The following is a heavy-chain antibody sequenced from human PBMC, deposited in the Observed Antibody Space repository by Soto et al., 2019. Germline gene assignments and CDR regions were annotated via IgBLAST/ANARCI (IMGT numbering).Heavy chain of an antibody. V-gene: IGHV1-69*01. D-gene: IGHD3-22*01. CDR2: IIPIFGTA. Sequence: QVQLVQSGAEVKKPGSSVKVSCKASGGTFSSCAISWVRQAPGQGLEWMGGIIPIFGTANYAQKFQGRVTITADESTSTAYMELSSLRSEDTAVYYCARARRYYDSSGYYYGAFDIWGQGTMVTVSS. J-gene: IGHJ3*02. CDR3: ARARRYYDSSGYYYGAFDI. CDR1: GGTFSSCA.